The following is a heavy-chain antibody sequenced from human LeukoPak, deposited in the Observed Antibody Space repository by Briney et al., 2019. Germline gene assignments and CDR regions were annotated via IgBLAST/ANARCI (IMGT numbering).Heavy chain of an antibody. D-gene: IGHD6-19*01. V-gene: IGHV1-46*01. CDR2: INPSGGST. CDR3: ARDGYVSSGWYSMGFDP. Sequence: ASVKVSCKASGYTFTSNYIHWVRQAPGQGLEWMGIINPSGGSTSYAQKFQGRVTMTRDTSTSTVYMELSSLRSEDTAVYYCARDGYVSSGWYSMGFDPWGQGTQVTVSS. J-gene: IGHJ5*02. CDR1: GYTFTSNY.